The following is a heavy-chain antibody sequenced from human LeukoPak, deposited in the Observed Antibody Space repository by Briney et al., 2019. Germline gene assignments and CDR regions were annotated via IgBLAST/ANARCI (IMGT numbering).Heavy chain of an antibody. CDR2: IDWDDDK. J-gene: IGHJ4*02. D-gene: IGHD4/OR15-4a*01. Sequence: SGPALVKPPQTLTLTCTFSGFSLSTSGMYVGWIRQSPGKALEWLALIDWDDDKYYSTSLKTRLTISKDTSKNQVVLTMTNMDPVDTATYYCARERDIYGASFDYWGQGTLVTVPS. CDR1: GFSLSTSGMY. V-gene: IGHV2-70*01. CDR3: ARERDIYGASFDY.